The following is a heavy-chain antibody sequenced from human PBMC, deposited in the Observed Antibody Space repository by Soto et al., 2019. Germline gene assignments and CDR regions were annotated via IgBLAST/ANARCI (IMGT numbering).Heavy chain of an antibody. V-gene: IGHV4-39*01. D-gene: IGHD6-6*01. CDR2: IYYDGNT. Sequence: QLQLQESGPGLVKPSETLSLTCTVSGDSITSSSHYWGWIRQPPGKGLECIANIYYDGNTYYNPSLKSRVAISLDTSKNQFSLMLNSVTAADTAVYYCARSSIEPRVFMYPFDSWGQGILVTVSS. J-gene: IGHJ4*02. CDR1: GDSITSSSHY. CDR3: ARSSIEPRVFMYPFDS.